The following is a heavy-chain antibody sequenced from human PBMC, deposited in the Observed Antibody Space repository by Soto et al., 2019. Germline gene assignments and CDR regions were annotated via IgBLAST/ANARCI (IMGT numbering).Heavy chain of an antibody. CDR3: PRDQAVCSGSYYGKYYYDYIDF. D-gene: IGHD3-10*02. CDR1: GDSVSSNSAA. Sequence: SQTLSLTCAISGDSVSSNSAAWNWIRQSPSRGLEWLGRTYYRSKWYNDYAVSVKSRITINPDTSRNQLSLQLNSVTPEDTAVYYCPRDQAVCSGSYYGKYYYDYIDFWGRRTTVTVAS. V-gene: IGHV6-1*01. CDR2: TYYRSKWYN. J-gene: IGHJ6*02.